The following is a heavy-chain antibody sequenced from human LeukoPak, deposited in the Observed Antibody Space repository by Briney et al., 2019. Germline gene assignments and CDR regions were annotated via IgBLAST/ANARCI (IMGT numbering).Heavy chain of an antibody. Sequence: PSETLSLTCTVSGGSISSSSYYWGWIRQPPGKGLDWIGSIYYSGSTYYNPSLKSRVTISVDTSKNQFSLKLSSVTAADTAVYYCARQSAYYYDSSGYGYWGQGTLVTVSS. CDR2: IYYSGST. D-gene: IGHD3-22*01. V-gene: IGHV4-39*01. CDR1: GGSISSSSYY. CDR3: ARQSAYYYDSSGYGY. J-gene: IGHJ4*02.